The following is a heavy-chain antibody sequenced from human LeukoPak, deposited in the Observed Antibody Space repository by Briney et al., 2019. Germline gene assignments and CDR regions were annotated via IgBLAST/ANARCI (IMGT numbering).Heavy chain of an antibody. D-gene: IGHD4-17*01. CDR3: ARTGDYVY. V-gene: IGHV3-48*04. J-gene: IGHJ4*02. CDR2: ISSSSSTI. Sequence: GGSLRLSCAASGFTFSSYSMNWVRQAPGKGLEWVSYISSSSSTIYYADSVKGRFTISRDNAKNSLYLQMNSLRAEDTAVYYCARTGDYVYWGQGTLVTVSS. CDR1: GFTFSSYS.